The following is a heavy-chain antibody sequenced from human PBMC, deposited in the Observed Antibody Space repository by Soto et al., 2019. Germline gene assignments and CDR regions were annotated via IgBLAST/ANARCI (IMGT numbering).Heavy chain of an antibody. Sequence: GSLIISCAASGFAFIIYWMHWVRQTPGKGLLWVSRINSDGSSTSYADSVKGRFTISRDNAKNTLYLQMNSLRAEDTAVYYCARVGEMATMHLDPPDFDYWGQGTLVTVSS. CDR2: INSDGSST. CDR3: ARVGEMATMHLDPPDFDY. D-gene: IGHD5-12*01. V-gene: IGHV3-74*01. CDR1: GFAFIIYW. J-gene: IGHJ4*02.